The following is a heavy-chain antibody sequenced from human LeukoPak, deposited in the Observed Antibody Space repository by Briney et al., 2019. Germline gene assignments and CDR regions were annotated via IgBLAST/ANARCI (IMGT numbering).Heavy chain of an antibody. J-gene: IGHJ6*02. CDR1: GFTFSSYG. V-gene: IGHV3-30*18. Sequence: GRSLRLSCAASGFTFSSYGMHWVRQAPGKGLEWVAVISYDGSNKYYADSVKGRFTISRDNSKNTLYLQMNSLRAEDTAVYYCAKDPKVRYYYHGMDVWGQGTTVSVSS. D-gene: IGHD1-1*01. CDR3: AKDPKVRYYYHGMDV. CDR2: ISYDGSNK.